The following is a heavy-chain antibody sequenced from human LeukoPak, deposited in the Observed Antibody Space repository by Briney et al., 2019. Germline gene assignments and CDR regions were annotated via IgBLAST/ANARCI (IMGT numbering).Heavy chain of an antibody. CDR1: GFTFSSYG. J-gene: IGHJ4*02. V-gene: IGHV3-33*01. Sequence: PGGSLRLSCAPSGFTFSSYGMHWVRQAPGKGLEWVAVIWYDGSNKYYADSVKGRFTISRDNSKNTLYLQMNSLRAEDTAVYYCARDFAPYCGGDCYSVYYFDYWGQGTLVTVSS. D-gene: IGHD2-21*02. CDR2: IWYDGSNK. CDR3: ARDFAPYCGGDCYSVYYFDY.